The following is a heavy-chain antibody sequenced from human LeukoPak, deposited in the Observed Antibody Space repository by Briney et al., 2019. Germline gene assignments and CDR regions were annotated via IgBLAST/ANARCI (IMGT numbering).Heavy chain of an antibody. Sequence: PSETLSLTCAVYGRSFSGYYWSWIRQPPGKGLEWIGEINHSGSTNYNPSLKSRVTISVDTSKNQFSLKLSSVTAADTAVYYCARGHRRIVGTTTRYYFDYWGQGTLVTVSS. CDR2: INHSGST. CDR1: GRSFSGYY. CDR3: ARGHRRIVGTTTRYYFDY. D-gene: IGHD1-26*01. J-gene: IGHJ4*02. V-gene: IGHV4-34*01.